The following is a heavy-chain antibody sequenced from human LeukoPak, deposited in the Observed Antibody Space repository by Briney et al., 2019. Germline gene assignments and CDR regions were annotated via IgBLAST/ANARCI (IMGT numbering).Heavy chain of an antibody. CDR2: IYNTGST. CDR1: GVSISSYS. CDR3: AGSSTYYYVAFGY. D-gene: IGHD3-22*01. J-gene: IGHJ4*02. V-gene: IGHV4-59*08. Sequence: SETLSLTCTVSGVSISSYSWSWIRQPPGKGLEWIGYIYNTGSTNYNPSLKSRVTISVDTSKNQFSLRLSSVTAADTAVYYCAGSSTYYYVAFGYWGQRTLVTVSS.